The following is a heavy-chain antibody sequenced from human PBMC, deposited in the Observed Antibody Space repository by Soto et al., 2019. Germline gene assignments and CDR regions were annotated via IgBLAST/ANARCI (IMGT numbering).Heavy chain of an antibody. CDR3: TTDLGSSSWYYYYGMDV. Sequence: GESLKISCAASGFTFSNAWMSWVRQAPGKGLEWVGRIKSKTDGGTTDYAAPVKGRFTISRDDSKNTLYLQMNSLKTEDTAVYYGTTDLGSSSWYYYYGMDVWGQGTTVTVSS. CDR2: IKSKTDGGTT. J-gene: IGHJ6*02. V-gene: IGHV3-15*01. CDR1: GFTFSNAW. D-gene: IGHD6-13*01.